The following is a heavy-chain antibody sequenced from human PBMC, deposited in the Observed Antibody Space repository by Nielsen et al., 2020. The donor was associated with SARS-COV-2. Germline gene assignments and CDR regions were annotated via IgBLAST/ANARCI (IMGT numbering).Heavy chain of an antibody. CDR1: GYSFTDYP. J-gene: IGHJ4*02. CDR2: INAGNGIT. V-gene: IGHV1-3*01. D-gene: IGHD6-25*01. Sequence: ASVKVSCKASGYSFTDYPIHWVRQAPGQKLEWMGWINAGNGITKYSQDFQGRATITRDTSATTAYMQLSSLRSEDTGVYFCARGAAELDYWGQGALVTVSS. CDR3: ARGAAELDY.